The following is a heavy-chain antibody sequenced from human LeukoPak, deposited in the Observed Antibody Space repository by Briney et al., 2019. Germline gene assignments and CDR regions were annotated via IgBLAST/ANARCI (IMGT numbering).Heavy chain of an antibody. J-gene: IGHJ6*02. CDR3: ARVYGSGGYPPYFYHGMDV. D-gene: IGHD3-10*01. CDR1: GGSISSSSYY. Sequence: SETLSLTCTVSGGSISSSSYYWGWIRQPPGKGLEWIGRIDYTGSTYYNPSLKSRVTISVDTSKTQFSLSLSSVTAADTAVYYRARVYGSGGYPPYFYHGMDVWGQGTTVTVSS. CDR2: IDYTGST. V-gene: IGHV4-39*01.